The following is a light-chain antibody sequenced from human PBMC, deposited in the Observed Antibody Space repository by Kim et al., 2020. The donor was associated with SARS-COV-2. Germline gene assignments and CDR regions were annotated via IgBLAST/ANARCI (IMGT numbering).Light chain of an antibody. J-gene: IGLJ1*01. CDR3: CSCAGSSTYV. CDR2: EVS. V-gene: IGLV2-23*02. CDR1: ISDVGSYNL. Sequence: GDSITIPCTGTISDVGSYNLVTWYQQHPGKAPKLMIYEVSKRPSGVSNRFSGSKSGNTASLTISGLQAEDEADYYCCSCAGSSTYVFGTGTKVTVL.